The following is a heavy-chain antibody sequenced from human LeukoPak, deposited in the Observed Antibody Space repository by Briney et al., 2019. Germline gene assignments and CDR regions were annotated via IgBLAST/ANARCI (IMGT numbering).Heavy chain of an antibody. CDR3: ARVSTSYYFTY. D-gene: IGHD1-26*01. Sequence: GASVKVSCKTSGYTFTNYGISWVRQAPGQGLEWMGGIIPIFGTANYAQKFQGRVTITADESTSTAYMELSSLRSEDTAVYYCARVSTSYYFTYWGQGTLVTVSS. CDR2: IIPIFGTA. V-gene: IGHV1-69*13. CDR1: GYTFTNYG. J-gene: IGHJ4*02.